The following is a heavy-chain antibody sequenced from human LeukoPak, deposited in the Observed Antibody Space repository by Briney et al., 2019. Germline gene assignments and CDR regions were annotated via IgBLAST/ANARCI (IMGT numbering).Heavy chain of an antibody. CDR1: GYTFTSYD. D-gene: IGHD2-2*01. V-gene: IGHV1-8*01. CDR3: ARHERVCSSTSCYVGWFDP. J-gene: IGHJ5*02. CDR2: MDPNSGNT. Sequence: ASVKVSCKASGYTFTSYDINWVRQATGQGLEWMGWMDPNSGNTGYAQKFQGRVTMTRNTSISTAYMELSSLRSEDTAVYYCARHERVCSSTSCYVGWFDPWGQGTLVTVSS.